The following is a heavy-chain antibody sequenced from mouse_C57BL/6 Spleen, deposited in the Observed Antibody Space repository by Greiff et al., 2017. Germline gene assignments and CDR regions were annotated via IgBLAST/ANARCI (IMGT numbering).Heavy chain of an antibody. Sequence: EVKLVESGPVLVKPGASVKMSCKASGYTFTDYYMNWVKQSHGKSLEWIGVINPYNGGTSYNQKFKGKATLTVDKSSSTAYMELNSLTSEDSAVYYCARSGLYYAMDYWGQGTSVTVSS. CDR3: ARSGLYYAMDY. J-gene: IGHJ4*01. CDR2: INPYNGGT. CDR1: GYTFTDYY. V-gene: IGHV1-19*01. D-gene: IGHD2-13*01.